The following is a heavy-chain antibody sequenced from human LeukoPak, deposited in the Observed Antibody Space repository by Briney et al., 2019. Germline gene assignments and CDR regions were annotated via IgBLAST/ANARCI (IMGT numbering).Heavy chain of an antibody. CDR2: IIPIFGTA. CDR3: ARFTRGYSYGFDY. D-gene: IGHD5-18*01. J-gene: IGHJ4*02. CDR1: GGTFSSYA. V-gene: IGHV1-69*13. Sequence: GASVKVSCKASGGTFSSYAISWVRQAPGQGLEWMGGIIPIFGTANYAQKFQGRVTITADESTSTAYMELSSLRSEDTAVYYCARFTRGYSYGFDYWGQGTLVTVSS.